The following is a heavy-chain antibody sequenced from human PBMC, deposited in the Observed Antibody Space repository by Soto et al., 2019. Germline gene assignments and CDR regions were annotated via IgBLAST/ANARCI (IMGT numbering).Heavy chain of an antibody. Sequence: QVQLVQSGSEVKNPGASVKVSCKASGYTFFNYGITWVRQAPGQGLECMGWISAYNGNRNYEQKFQGRVTITTDTSTSTAYMELRTLRSDDTAVYYCARSPIAATGSLDYWGQGTLVTVYS. CDR3: ARSPIAATGSLDY. CDR1: GYTFFNYG. J-gene: IGHJ4*02. V-gene: IGHV1-18*01. D-gene: IGHD6-6*01. CDR2: ISAYNGNR.